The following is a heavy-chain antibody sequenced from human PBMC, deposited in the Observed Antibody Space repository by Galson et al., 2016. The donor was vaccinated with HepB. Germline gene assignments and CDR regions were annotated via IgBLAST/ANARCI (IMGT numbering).Heavy chain of an antibody. D-gene: IGHD6-19*01. CDR1: GFTFSSFA. Sequence: SLRLSCAASGFTFSSFAMSWVRQAPGKGLEWVAAISGSASRTYSAGSVKGRFTISRDNSKNTLYLLMNSLRAEDTAIYYCAKDQRYMESSGWYDIDFWGQGTLVIVAS. V-gene: IGHV3-23*01. CDR2: ISGSASRT. CDR3: AKDQRYMESSGWYDIDF. J-gene: IGHJ4*02.